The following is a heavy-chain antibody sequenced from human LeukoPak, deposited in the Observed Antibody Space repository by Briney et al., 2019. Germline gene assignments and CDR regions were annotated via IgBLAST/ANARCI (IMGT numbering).Heavy chain of an antibody. J-gene: IGHJ5*02. V-gene: IGHV7-4-1*02. CDR3: ARDPIIRYFDWLSDPPPHLNWFDP. Sequence: ASVKVSCKASGYTFTSYAMNWVRQALGQGLEWMGWINTNTGNPTYAQGFTGRFVFSLDTSVSTAYLQISSLKAEDTAVYYCARDPIIRYFDWLSDPPPHLNWFDPWGQGTLVTVSS. CDR1: GYTFTSYA. CDR2: INTNTGNP. D-gene: IGHD3-9*01.